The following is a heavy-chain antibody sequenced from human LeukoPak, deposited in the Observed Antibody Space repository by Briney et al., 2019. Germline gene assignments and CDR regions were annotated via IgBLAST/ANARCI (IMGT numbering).Heavy chain of an antibody. J-gene: IGHJ4*02. Sequence: PSETLSLTCAVYGGSFSGYYWSWIRQSPGKGLEWIGEINHSGSTNYNPSLKSRVTISVDTSKNQFSLKLSSVTAADTAVYYCARGGYSGSYYGVYDYWGQGTLVTVSS. V-gene: IGHV4-34*01. D-gene: IGHD1-26*01. CDR3: ARGGYSGSYYGVYDY. CDR2: INHSGST. CDR1: GGSFSGYY.